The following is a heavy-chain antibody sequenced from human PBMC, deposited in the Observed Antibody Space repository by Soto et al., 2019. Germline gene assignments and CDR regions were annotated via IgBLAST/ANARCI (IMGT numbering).Heavy chain of an antibody. Sequence: GGSLRLSCAASGFTVSSNYMSWVRQAPGKGLEWVSYINRGGQVTYYADSVKGRFTTSKDDGRNVVFLQMNNLREEDTAVYYCSKDGDRGYEMDFWGKGTTVTVSS. J-gene: IGHJ6*04. V-gene: IGHV3-48*02. CDR2: INRGGQVT. CDR3: SKDGDRGYEMDF. CDR1: GFTVSSNY. D-gene: IGHD2-21*02.